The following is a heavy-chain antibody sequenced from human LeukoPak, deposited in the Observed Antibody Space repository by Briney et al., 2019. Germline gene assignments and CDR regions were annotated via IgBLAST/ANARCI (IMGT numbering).Heavy chain of an antibody. V-gene: IGHV1-69*13. CDR2: IIPIFGTA. Sequence: SVKVSCKASGGTFSSYAISWVRQAPGQGLEWMGGIIPIFGTANYAQKFQGRVTITADESTSTAYMELSSLRSEDTAVYYCARPIYAYSPIYFDYWGQGTLVTVYS. CDR1: GGTFSSYA. J-gene: IGHJ4*02. CDR3: ARPIYAYSPIYFDY. D-gene: IGHD3-16*01.